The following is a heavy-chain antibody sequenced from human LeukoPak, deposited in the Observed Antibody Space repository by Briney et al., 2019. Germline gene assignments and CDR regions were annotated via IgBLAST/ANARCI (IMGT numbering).Heavy chain of an antibody. J-gene: IGHJ4*02. CDR2: LSTYNGNT. Sequence: ASVKVSCKASGYTFSNYGISWVRQAPGQGVEWMGWLSTYNGNTHSPQKFEGRVTMTTDTSTSTAHMELRSLRSDDTAVYYCARESSVSVGGTSLDYWGQGTLVTVSS. V-gene: IGHV1-18*01. D-gene: IGHD6-19*01. CDR1: GYTFSNYG. CDR3: ARESSVSVGGTSLDY.